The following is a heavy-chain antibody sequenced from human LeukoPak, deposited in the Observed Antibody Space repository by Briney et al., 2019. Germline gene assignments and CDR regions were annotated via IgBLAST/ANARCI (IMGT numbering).Heavy chain of an antibody. CDR3: ARGGIAATSQFDS. Sequence: ETLSLTCTVSGGSISSYYWSWVRQVPGKGLEWVSAIGTAGDTYYPGSVKGRFTISRENAKNSLYLQMNSLRAGDTAVYYCARGGIAATSQFDSWGQGTLVTVSS. V-gene: IGHV3-13*01. CDR2: IGTAGDT. J-gene: IGHJ4*02. CDR1: GGSISSYY. D-gene: IGHD6-13*01.